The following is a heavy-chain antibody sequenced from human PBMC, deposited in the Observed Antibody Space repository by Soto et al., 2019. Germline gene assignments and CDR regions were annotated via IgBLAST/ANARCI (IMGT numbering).Heavy chain of an antibody. V-gene: IGHV1-69*13. Sequence: VNVSCQACGGTFSSYAISWVRQAPGQGLEWMGGIIPIFGTANYAQKFQGRVTIIADESTSTAYMELSSLRTEDTAVYYCARAEIAARLRNWFDPWGQGTLVTVSS. CDR1: GGTFSSYA. J-gene: IGHJ5*02. CDR2: IIPIFGTA. CDR3: ARAEIAARLRNWFDP. D-gene: IGHD6-6*01.